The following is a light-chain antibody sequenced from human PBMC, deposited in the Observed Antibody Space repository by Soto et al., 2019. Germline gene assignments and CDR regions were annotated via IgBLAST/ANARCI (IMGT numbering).Light chain of an antibody. J-gene: IGKJ3*01. Sequence: DIQLTQSPSFLSASVGDRVTITCPASQGISSSLAWYQQKPGKAPKLLIYDASTLQSGVPSRFSGSGSETEFTLTIRRLQPEDVATYYCQQLNSYPLFGPGTKVDIK. CDR2: DAS. V-gene: IGKV1-9*01. CDR1: QGISSS. CDR3: QQLNSYPL.